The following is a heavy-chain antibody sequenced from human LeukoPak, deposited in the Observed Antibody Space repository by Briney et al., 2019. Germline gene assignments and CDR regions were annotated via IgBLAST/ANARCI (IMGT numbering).Heavy chain of an antibody. CDR2: INPDGSTT. D-gene: IGHD3-3*02. Sequence: PGGSLRLSCAASGFTFSNYWMHWVRQDPGKGLVWVSFINPDGSTTNYADSVKGRFTISRDNAKNALYLQMNSLRAEDTAVYYCAKFQHSGFDYWGQGTLVTVSS. CDR3: AKFQHSGFDY. V-gene: IGHV3-74*01. J-gene: IGHJ4*02. CDR1: GFTFSNYW.